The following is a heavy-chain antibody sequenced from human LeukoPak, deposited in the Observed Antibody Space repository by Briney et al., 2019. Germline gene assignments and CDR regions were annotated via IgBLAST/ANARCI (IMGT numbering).Heavy chain of an antibody. D-gene: IGHD2-2*01. CDR2: IKQDGSEK. CDR3: ASHPEDIVVVPAAADY. V-gene: IGHV3-7*01. CDR1: GFTFSSYW. Sequence: GGSLRLSCAASGFTFSSYWMSWVRQAPGKGVEWVANIKQDGSEKYYVDSVKGRFTISRDNAKNSLYLQMNSLRAEDTAVYYRASHPEDIVVVPAAADYWGQGTLVTVSS. J-gene: IGHJ4*02.